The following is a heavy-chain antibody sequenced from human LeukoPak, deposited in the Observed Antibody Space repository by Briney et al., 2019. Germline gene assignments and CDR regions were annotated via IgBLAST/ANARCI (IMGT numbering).Heavy chain of an antibody. J-gene: IGHJ6*03. CDR2: INPNSGGT. V-gene: IGHV1-2*02. CDR3: ARDGWYISYMDV. Sequence: ASVKVSCKASGYTFTGYYIHWVRQAPGQGLEWMGWINPNSGGTKYALKFQGGVTMTRDTSIRTAYMELSRLKSDDTAVYYCARDGWYISYMDVWGKGTTVTVSS. D-gene: IGHD6-19*01. CDR1: GYTFTGYY.